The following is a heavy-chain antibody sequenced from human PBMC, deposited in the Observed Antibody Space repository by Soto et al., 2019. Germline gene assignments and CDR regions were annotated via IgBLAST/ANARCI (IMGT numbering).Heavy chain of an antibody. CDR2: INPSAGTT. CDR3: TRSEYDPIFDY. D-gene: IGHD1-1*01. V-gene: IGHV1-46*03. Sequence: QVQLVQSGAEVKKPGASVKVSCKASGYTFTSYWMHWVRQAPGQGLEWMGIINPSAGTTNYAQKFQGRVTMTRDTSKSTVYMDLSSLRSEDTAVYYCTRSEYDPIFDYWGQGTLVTVSS. CDR1: GYTFTSYW. J-gene: IGHJ4*02.